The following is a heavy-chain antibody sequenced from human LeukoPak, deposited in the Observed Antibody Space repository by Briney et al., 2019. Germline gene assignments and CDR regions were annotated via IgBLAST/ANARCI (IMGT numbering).Heavy chain of an antibody. V-gene: IGHV4-61*01. CDR3: ASTNLEVYAIQGNYFDY. CDR1: GGSVSSGSYY. CDR2: IYYSGST. J-gene: IGHJ4*02. Sequence: PSETLSRTCTVSGGSVSSGSYYWSWIRQPPGKGLEWIGYIYYSGSTNYNPSLKSRVTISVDTSKNQFSLKLSSVTAADTAVYYCASTNLEVYAIQGNYFDYWGQGTVVTVSS. D-gene: IGHD2-8*01.